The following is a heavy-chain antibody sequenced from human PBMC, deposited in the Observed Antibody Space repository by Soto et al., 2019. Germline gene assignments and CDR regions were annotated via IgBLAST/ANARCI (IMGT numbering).Heavy chain of an antibody. CDR1: GFTFSSYA. J-gene: IGHJ5*02. D-gene: IGHD2-2*01. V-gene: IGHV3-23*01. CDR2: ISGSGGST. CDR3: AKASGHLVAVNWFDP. Sequence: GGSLRLSCAASGFTFSSYAMSWFRQAPGKGLEWVSAISGSGGSTYYADSVKGRFTISRDNSKNTLYLQMNSLRAEDTAVYYCAKASGHLVAVNWFDPWGQGTLVTVSS.